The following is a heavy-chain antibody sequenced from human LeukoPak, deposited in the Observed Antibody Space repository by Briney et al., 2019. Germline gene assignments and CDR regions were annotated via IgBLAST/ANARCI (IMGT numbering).Heavy chain of an antibody. CDR3: ASQHSSGDYYYGMDV. D-gene: IGHD6-25*01. Sequence: PSETLSLTCTVSGGSISSGSYYWSWIRQPAGKGLEWIGRIYTSGSTNYNPSLKSRVTISVDTSKNQFSLKLSSVTAADTAVYYCASQHSSGDYYYGMDVRGQGTTVTVSS. J-gene: IGHJ6*02. CDR1: GGSISSGSYY. CDR2: IYTSGST. V-gene: IGHV4-61*02.